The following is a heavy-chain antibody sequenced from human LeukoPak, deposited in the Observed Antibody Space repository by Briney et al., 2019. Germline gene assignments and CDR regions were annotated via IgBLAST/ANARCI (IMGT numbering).Heavy chain of an antibody. CDR1: GFTFSSYS. D-gene: IGHD5-24*01. Sequence: GGSLRLSCAASGFTFSSYSMNWVRQAPGKGLEWVSSISSSSSYIYYADSVKGRFTISRDNAKNSLHLQMNSLRAEDTAVYYCARDARSRVVDGYTPWGQGTLVTVSS. CDR2: ISSSSSYI. J-gene: IGHJ5*02. V-gene: IGHV3-21*01. CDR3: ARDARSRVVDGYTP.